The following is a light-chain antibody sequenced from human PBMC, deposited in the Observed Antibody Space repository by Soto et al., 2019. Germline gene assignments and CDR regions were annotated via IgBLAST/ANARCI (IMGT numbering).Light chain of an antibody. CDR1: SSDVGYYNR. CDR2: EVS. V-gene: IGLV2-18*02. CDR3: SSYTTSSTLV. J-gene: IGLJ2*01. Sequence: QSALTQPPSVSGSPGQSVTISCTGTSSDVGYYNRVSWYQQPPGTAPKLMVFEVSNRPSGVPDRFSGSKSGNTASLTISGLPAEDEADYYCSSYTTSSTLVFGGGTKVTVL.